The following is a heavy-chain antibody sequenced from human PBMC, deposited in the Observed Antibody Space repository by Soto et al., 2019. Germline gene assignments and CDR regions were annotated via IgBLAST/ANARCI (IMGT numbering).Heavy chain of an antibody. Sequence: EVQLVESGGGLVKPGGSLRPSCAASGFTFSSYSMNWFRQAPGKGLEWVSSISSSSSYIYYADSVEGRFTISRDNAKNSLYLQMKSLRAEVTAVYYCARDRRGITTVTTLDYWGQGTLLTVSS. D-gene: IGHD4-17*01. CDR2: ISSSSSYI. CDR1: GFTFSSYS. V-gene: IGHV3-21*01. CDR3: ARDRRGITTVTTLDY. J-gene: IGHJ4*02.